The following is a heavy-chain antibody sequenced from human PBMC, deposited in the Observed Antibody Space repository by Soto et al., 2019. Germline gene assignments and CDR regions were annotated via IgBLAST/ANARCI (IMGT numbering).Heavy chain of an antibody. D-gene: IGHD2-2*01. Sequence: QVQLVQSGAEVKKPGASVKVSCKASGYTFTSYGISWVRQAPGQGLEWMGWISAYNGNTNYAQKLQGRVTMTPDTSTRTAYMELRSLRSDDTAVYYCARGKDIVVVPAAYLSYYYGMDVWGQGTTVTVSS. CDR3: ARGKDIVVVPAAYLSYYYGMDV. CDR2: ISAYNGNT. CDR1: GYTFTSYG. J-gene: IGHJ6*02. V-gene: IGHV1-18*01.